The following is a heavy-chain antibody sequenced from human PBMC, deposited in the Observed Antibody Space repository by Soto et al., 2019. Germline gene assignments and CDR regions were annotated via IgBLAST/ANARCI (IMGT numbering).Heavy chain of an antibody. CDR1: GFTFSTYS. V-gene: IGHV3-48*02. D-gene: IGHD2-15*01. J-gene: IGHJ6*02. Sequence: EVQLVESGGGLVQPGGSLRLSCAASGFTFSTYSLTWVSQAPGKGLEWVSYISGRSSAIYYEASVKGRFTISRDNAKNSLCLQMNSLRDEDTAVYHCARSASGGYYNYYAMDVWGQGTTVTVSS. CDR2: ISGRSSAI. CDR3: ARSASGGYYNYYAMDV.